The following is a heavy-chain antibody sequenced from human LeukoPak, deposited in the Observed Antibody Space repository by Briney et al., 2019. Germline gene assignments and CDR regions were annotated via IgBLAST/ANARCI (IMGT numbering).Heavy chain of an antibody. D-gene: IGHD1-14*01. CDR3: ATPPAGSWARNWFDP. V-gene: IGHV1-69*04. CDR1: GGTFSSYA. J-gene: IGHJ5*02. Sequence: SVKVSCKASGGTFSSYAISWVRQAPGQGLEWMGRIIPILGIANYAQKFQGRVTITADKSTSTAYMELSSLRSEDTAVYYCATPPAGSWARNWFDPWGQGTLVTVSS. CDR2: IIPILGIA.